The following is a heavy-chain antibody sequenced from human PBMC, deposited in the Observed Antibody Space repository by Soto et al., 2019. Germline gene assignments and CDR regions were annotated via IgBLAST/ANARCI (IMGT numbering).Heavy chain of an antibody. CDR1: GGTFSSYA. V-gene: IGHV1-69*13. Sequence: ASVKVSCKASGGTFSSYAISWVRQAPGQGLEWMGGIIPIFGTANYAQKFQGRVTITADESTSTAYMELSSLRSEDTAVYYCARGVGIAAAGLPGDYYYYGMDVWGQGTTVTVS. D-gene: IGHD6-13*01. CDR3: ARGVGIAAAGLPGDYYYYGMDV. J-gene: IGHJ6*02. CDR2: IIPIFGTA.